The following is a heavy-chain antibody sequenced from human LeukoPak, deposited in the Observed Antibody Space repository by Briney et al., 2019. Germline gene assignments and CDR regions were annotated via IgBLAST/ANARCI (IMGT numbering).Heavy chain of an antibody. Sequence: GFSLWRYDKNKVRQAPGKGLEWISSISAGGDITHYADSMQGRFTISRDNSKNTLYLQMNSLRAEDTAVYYCAKESPQFDYWGQGTLVTVSS. CDR3: AKESPQFDY. CDR1: GFSLWRYD. CDR2: ISAGGDIT. J-gene: IGHJ4*02. V-gene: IGHV3-23*01.